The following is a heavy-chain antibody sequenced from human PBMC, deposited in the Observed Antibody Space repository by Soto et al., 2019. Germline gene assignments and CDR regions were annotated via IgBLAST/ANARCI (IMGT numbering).Heavy chain of an antibody. J-gene: IGHJ5*02. V-gene: IGHV4-31*03. CDR1: GGSISSGGYY. D-gene: IGHD3-9*01. CDR2: IYYSGST. CDR3: ARAHPLRYFDWLLSWFDP. Sequence: LSLTCTVSGGSISSGGYYWSWIRQHPGKGLEWIGYIYYSGSTYYNPSLKSRVTISVDTSKNQFSLKLSSVTAADTAVYYCARAHPLRYFDWLLSWFDPWGQGTLVTVSS.